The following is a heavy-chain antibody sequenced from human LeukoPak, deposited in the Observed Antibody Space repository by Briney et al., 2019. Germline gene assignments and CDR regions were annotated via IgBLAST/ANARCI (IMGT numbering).Heavy chain of an antibody. CDR2: FDPEDGET. V-gene: IGHV1-24*01. CDR3: ATDHLVYYDSSVSFDY. CDR1: GYTLTELS. J-gene: IGHJ4*02. D-gene: IGHD3-22*01. Sequence: ASVKVSCKVSGYTLTELSMHWVRQAPGKGLEWMGGFDPEDGETIYAQKFQGRVTMTEDTSTDTAYMELSSLRSEDTAVYYCATDHLVYYDSSVSFDYWGRGTLVTVSS.